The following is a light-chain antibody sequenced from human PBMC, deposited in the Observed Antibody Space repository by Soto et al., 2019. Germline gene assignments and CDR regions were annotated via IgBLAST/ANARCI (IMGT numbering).Light chain of an antibody. J-gene: IGLJ3*02. CDR3: HCYDSSLSAAV. V-gene: IGLV1-40*01. CDR1: TSNIGAGYD. CDR2: SNS. Sequence: QSVLTQPPSVSGAPGQKVIISCTGSTSNIGAGYDVHWYQQLPGTAPKLLIYSNSNRPSGVPDRLSGSKSGTSASLAITGLQVEDEADYYCHCYDSSLSAAVFGGGTKLTVL.